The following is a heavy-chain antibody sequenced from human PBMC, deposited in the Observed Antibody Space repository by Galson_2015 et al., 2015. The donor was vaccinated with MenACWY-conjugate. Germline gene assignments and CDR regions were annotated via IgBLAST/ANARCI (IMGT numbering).Heavy chain of an antibody. D-gene: IGHD2-15*01. J-gene: IGHJ4*02. Sequence: SLRLSCAGSGFRFGDYAMTWVRQAPGKGLEWISTISGSGGSTYYADSVKGRFTISRDKSKNTLFLQMTSLRADDTAIYYCAKDLRTIFQLVFDVWGQGTLVTVSS. V-gene: IGHV3-23*01. CDR1: GFRFGDYA. CDR2: ISGSGGST. CDR3: AKDLRTIFQLVFDV.